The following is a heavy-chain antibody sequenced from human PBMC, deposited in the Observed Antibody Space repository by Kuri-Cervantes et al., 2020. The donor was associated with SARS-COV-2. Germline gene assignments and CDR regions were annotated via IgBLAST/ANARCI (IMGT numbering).Heavy chain of an antibody. D-gene: IGHD3-10*01. CDR3: ARDRPSNYYGSGSSLDAFDI. Sequence: GESLKISCAASGFTFSSYSMNWVRQAPGKGLEWVSSISSSSSYIYYADSVKGRFTISRDNAENSLYLQMNSQRAEDTAVYYCARDRPSNYYGSGSSLDAFDIWGQGTMVTVSS. V-gene: IGHV3-21*01. CDR2: ISSSSSYI. J-gene: IGHJ3*02. CDR1: GFTFSSYS.